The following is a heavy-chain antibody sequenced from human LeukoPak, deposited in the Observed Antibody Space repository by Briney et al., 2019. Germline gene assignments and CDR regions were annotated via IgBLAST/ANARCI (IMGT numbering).Heavy chain of an antibody. V-gene: IGHV3-48*03. D-gene: IGHD1-26*01. CDR3: ARDPVIVGAYFDY. Sequence: GGSLRLSCAASGFTFSSYEMNWVRQAPGKGLEWVSYISSGGSTIYYADSVKGRFTISRDNAKNSLYLQMNSLRAEDTAVYYCARDPVIVGAYFDYWGQGTLVTVSS. CDR2: ISSGGSTI. CDR1: GFTFSSYE. J-gene: IGHJ4*02.